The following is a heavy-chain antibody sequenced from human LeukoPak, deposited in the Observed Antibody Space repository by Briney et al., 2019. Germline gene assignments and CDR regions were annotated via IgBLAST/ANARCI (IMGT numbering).Heavy chain of an antibody. CDR1: GFTLSSYW. J-gene: IGHJ4*02. V-gene: IGHV3-7*01. D-gene: IGHD5-12*01. CDR2: IKQDGSEK. Sequence: GGSLSLSCAASGFTLSSYWMSWVRQAPGKGLEWVANIKQDGSEKYYVDSVKGRFTISRDNAKNSLYLQMNSLRAEDTTVYYCATLVATTRFDYWGQGTLATVSS. CDR3: ATLVATTRFDY.